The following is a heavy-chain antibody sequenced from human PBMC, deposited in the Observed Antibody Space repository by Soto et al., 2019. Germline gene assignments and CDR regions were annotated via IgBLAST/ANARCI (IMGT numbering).Heavy chain of an antibody. CDR1: GFSFSYYG. V-gene: IGHV3-30*18. J-gene: IGHJ3*02. CDR2: ISYDGSNK. CDR3: AKGNSEYSSGWNAFDI. Sequence: PGGSLRLSCAASGFSFSYYGMHWVRQAPGKGLEWVAVISYDGSNKYYADSVKGRFTISRDNSKNTLYLQMNSLRAEDTAVYYCAKGNSEYSSGWNAFDIWGQGTLVTVSS. D-gene: IGHD6-19*01.